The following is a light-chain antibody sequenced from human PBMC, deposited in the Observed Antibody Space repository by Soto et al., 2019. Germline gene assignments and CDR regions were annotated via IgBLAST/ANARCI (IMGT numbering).Light chain of an antibody. CDR2: EVS. Sequence: QSVLTQPPSASGSPGQSVAISCTGTSSDVGGYNYVSWYQQYPGKAPKLILYEVSTRPSGVPDRFSGSKSGNTASLTVSGLQAEDEADYYCSSYAGSSIYVVFGGGTQLTVL. V-gene: IGLV2-8*01. CDR1: SSDVGGYNY. CDR3: SSYAGSSIYVV. J-gene: IGLJ2*01.